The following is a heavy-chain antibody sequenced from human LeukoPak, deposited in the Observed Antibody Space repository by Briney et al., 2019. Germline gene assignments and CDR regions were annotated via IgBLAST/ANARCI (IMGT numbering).Heavy chain of an antibody. V-gene: IGHV3-48*03. CDR1: GFTFSIYE. CDR3: ARIARGY. D-gene: IGHD2-21*01. CDR2: ISSSGSTK. Sequence: ALRLSCAASGFTFSIYEMNWVRQAPGKGLEWIAYISSSGSTKYYADSVKGRFTISRDNAKNSLYLQMNSLRAEDTALYYCARIARGYWGQGTLVTVSS. J-gene: IGHJ4*02.